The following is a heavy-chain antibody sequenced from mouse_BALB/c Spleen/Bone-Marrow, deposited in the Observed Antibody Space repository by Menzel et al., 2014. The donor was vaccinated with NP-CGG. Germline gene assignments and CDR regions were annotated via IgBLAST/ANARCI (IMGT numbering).Heavy chain of an antibody. Sequence: DVKLVESGGGLVKPGGPLKLSCAASGFTFSSYTMSWVRQTPEKRLEWVATISSVGIYTYYPDSVKGRFTISRDNAKNTLYLQMSSLKSEDTAMYYCTRDLYDGYSYYAMDYWGQGTSVTVSS. CDR1: GFTFSSYT. J-gene: IGHJ4*01. CDR3: TRDLYDGYSYYAMDY. CDR2: ISSVGIYT. D-gene: IGHD2-3*01. V-gene: IGHV5-6-4*01.